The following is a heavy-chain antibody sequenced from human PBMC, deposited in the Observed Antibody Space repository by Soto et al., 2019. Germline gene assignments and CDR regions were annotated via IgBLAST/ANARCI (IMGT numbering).Heavy chain of an antibody. V-gene: IGHV4-59*01. CDR3: ARDSLLGFGESRAIAFEI. CDR1: GGSISSYY. CDR2: IYYSGST. D-gene: IGHD3-10*01. Sequence: PSETLSLTCTVSGGSISSYYWSWIRQPPGKGLEWIGYIYYSGSTNYNPSLKSRVTISVDTSKNQFSLKLSSVTAADTAVYYCARDSLLGFGESRAIAFEIWGKGTMVTV. J-gene: IGHJ3*02.